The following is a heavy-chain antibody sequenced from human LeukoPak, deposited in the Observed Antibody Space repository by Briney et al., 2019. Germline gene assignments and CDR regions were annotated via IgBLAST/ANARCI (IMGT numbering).Heavy chain of an antibody. D-gene: IGHD2-21*01. J-gene: IGHJ4*02. CDR3: ARGSCTANSCYLD. V-gene: IGHV1-8*01. Sequence: VSVTVSCKTSGYTFTNYDINWVRQASGQGLEWMGWMNPNSGDAGYVQKFQGRVTMTRNTAMTTAYMELSSLRSEDTAVYYCARGSCTANSCYLDWGQGTLVIVSS. CDR1: GYTFTNYD. CDR2: MNPNSGDA.